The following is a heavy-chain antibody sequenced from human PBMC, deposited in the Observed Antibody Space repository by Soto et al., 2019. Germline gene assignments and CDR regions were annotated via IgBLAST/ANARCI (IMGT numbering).Heavy chain of an antibody. CDR3: ARVLSPYCSSTSCYSGSDY. CDR1: GYTLTELS. CDR2: FDPEDGET. D-gene: IGHD2-2*02. Sequence: WASVKVSCKVSGYTLTELSMHWVRQAPGKGLEWMGGFDPEDGETIYAQKFQGRVTMTEDTSTDTAYMELSSLRSEDTAVYYCARVLSPYCSSTSCYSGSDYWGQGTLVTVFS. J-gene: IGHJ4*02. V-gene: IGHV1-24*01.